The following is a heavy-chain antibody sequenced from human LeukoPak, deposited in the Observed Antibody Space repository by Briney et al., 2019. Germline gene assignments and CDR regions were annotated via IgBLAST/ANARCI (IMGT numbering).Heavy chain of an antibody. CDR3: ARDAYNEEDWYFDL. V-gene: IGHV3-30-3*01. CDR1: GFTLSSYD. D-gene: IGHD5-24*01. Sequence: GALRLSFAASGFTLSSYDMHWGRPAPGKGLGWVAVISYDGNNKYYADSVKGRFTISRDNSEKTLYLQMNSLRAEDTAVYYCARDAYNEEDWYFDLWGRGILVTVSS. J-gene: IGHJ2*01. CDR2: ISYDGNNK.